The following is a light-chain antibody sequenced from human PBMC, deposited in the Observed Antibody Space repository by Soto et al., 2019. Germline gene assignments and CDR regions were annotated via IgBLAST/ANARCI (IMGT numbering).Light chain of an antibody. CDR1: PSFANF. Sequence: EIVLIQSPATLSLSPGERATLSCRASPSFANFVAWYQQKPGQAPRLLIYGAFNRATGIPARFSGSGSGTDFTLTISSLEPEDAAVYYCQQRNVWPPVTFGQGTRLEIK. V-gene: IGKV3-11*01. J-gene: IGKJ5*01. CDR2: GAF. CDR3: QQRNVWPPVT.